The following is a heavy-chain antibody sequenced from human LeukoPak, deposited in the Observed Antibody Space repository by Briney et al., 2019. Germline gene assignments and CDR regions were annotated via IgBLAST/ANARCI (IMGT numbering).Heavy chain of an antibody. CDR1: GGSISSGGYS. Sequence: SETLSLTCAVSGGSISSGGYSWSWIRQPPGKGLEWIGSIYYSGSTYYNLSLQSRVILSVDTSNNQFSLKLSSVTAADTAEYYCACSAQYSYYYMDVWGKGTTVTVSS. CDR2: IYYSGST. D-gene: IGHD2/OR15-2a*01. V-gene: IGHV4-30-2*03. CDR3: ACSAQYSYYYMDV. J-gene: IGHJ6*03.